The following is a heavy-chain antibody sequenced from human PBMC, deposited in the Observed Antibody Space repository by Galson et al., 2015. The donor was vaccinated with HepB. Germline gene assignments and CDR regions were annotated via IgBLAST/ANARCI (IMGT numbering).Heavy chain of an antibody. CDR2: MNPNSGST. Sequence: SVKVSCKASGYTFTSYDINWVRQATGQGLEWMGWMNPNSGSTGYAQKFQGRVTMTRSTSISTAYMELSSLTSEDTAVYYCARDYGGNSGWFDPWGQGTLVTVSS. D-gene: IGHD4-23*01. CDR1: GYTFTSYD. CDR3: ARDYGGNSGWFDP. V-gene: IGHV1-8*01. J-gene: IGHJ5*02.